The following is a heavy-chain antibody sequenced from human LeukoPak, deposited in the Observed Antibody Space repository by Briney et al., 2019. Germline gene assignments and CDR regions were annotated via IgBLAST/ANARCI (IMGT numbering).Heavy chain of an antibody. CDR3: ARDGTIFGVVSRFDY. J-gene: IGHJ4*02. CDR1: GGTFSSYA. V-gene: IGHV1-69*05. Sequence: GASVKVSCKASGGTFSSYAISWVRQAPGQGLEWMGRIIPIFGTANYARKFQGRVTITTDESTSTAYMELSSLRSEDTAVYYCARDGTIFGVVSRFDYWGQGTLVTVSS. D-gene: IGHD3-3*01. CDR2: IIPIFGTA.